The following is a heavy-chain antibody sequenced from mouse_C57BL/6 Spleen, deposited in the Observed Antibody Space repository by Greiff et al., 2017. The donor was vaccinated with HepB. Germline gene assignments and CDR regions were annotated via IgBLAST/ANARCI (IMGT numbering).Heavy chain of an antibody. CDR2: INPSNGGT. V-gene: IGHV1-53*01. J-gene: IGHJ4*01. Sequence: QVQLQQPGTELVKPGASVKLSCKASGYTFTSYWMHWVKQRPGQGLEWIGNINPSNGGTNYNEKFKSKATLTVDKSSSTAYMQLSSLTSEDSAVYYCARANGYDRGYYAMDYWGQGTSVTVSS. D-gene: IGHD2-2*01. CDR3: ARANGYDRGYYAMDY. CDR1: GYTFTSYW.